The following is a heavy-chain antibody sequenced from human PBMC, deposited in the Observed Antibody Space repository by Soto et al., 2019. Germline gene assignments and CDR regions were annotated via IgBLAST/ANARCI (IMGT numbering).Heavy chain of an antibody. V-gene: IGHV1-18*01. CDR1: GYTFTSYG. CDR3: ARVGEYLAFDI. CDR2: ISAYNGNT. D-gene: IGHD2-21*01. J-gene: IGHJ3*02. Sequence: ASVKVSCKASGYTFTSYGISWVRQAPGQGLEWMGWISAYNGNTNYAQKLQGRVTMTTDTSTSTACMELRSLRSDDTAVYYCARVGEYLAFDIWGQGTMVTVSS.